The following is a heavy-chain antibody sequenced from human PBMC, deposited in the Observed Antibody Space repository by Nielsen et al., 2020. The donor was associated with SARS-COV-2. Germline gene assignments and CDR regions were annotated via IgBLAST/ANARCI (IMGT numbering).Heavy chain of an antibody. D-gene: IGHD3-22*01. CDR3: ARVGYYYDSSGYYHARSYWYFDL. CDR2: ISGSGGST. J-gene: IGHJ2*01. CDR1: GFTFSSYA. V-gene: IGHV3-23*01. Sequence: GESLKISCAASGFTFSSYAVSWVRQAPGKGLEWVSAISGSGGSTYYADSVKGRFTISRDNSKNTLYLQMNSLRAGDTAVYYCARVGYYYDSSGYYHARSYWYFDLWGRGTLVTVSS.